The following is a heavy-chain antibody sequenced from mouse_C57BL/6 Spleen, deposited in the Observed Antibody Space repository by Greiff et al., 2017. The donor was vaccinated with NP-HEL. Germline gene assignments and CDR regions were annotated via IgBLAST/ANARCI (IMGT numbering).Heavy chain of an antibody. D-gene: IGHD2-4*01. CDR2: ISYDGSN. CDR1: GYSITSGYY. J-gene: IGHJ4*01. V-gene: IGHV3-6*01. CDR3: VYDDYDEGYAMDY. Sequence: EVQLQQSGPGLVKPSQSLSLTCSVTGYSITSGYYWNWIRQFPGNKLEWMGYISYDGSNNYNPSLKNRISITRDTSKNQFFLKLNSVTTEDTATYYCVYDDYDEGYAMDYWGQGTAVTVSS.